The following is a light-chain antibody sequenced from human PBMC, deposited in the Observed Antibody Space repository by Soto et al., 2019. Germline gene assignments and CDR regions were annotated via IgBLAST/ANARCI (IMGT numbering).Light chain of an antibody. J-gene: IGKJ1*01. Sequence: EIVLTQSPGTLSLSPGERATLSCRASQSVSSSYLAWYRQKPGQAPRLLIYGASSRATGIPARFSGTGSGTDFTLTISRLEPEDFAVYYCQQYGSSPWTFGQGTKVEIK. CDR3: QQYGSSPWT. CDR1: QSVSSSY. CDR2: GAS. V-gene: IGKV3-20*01.